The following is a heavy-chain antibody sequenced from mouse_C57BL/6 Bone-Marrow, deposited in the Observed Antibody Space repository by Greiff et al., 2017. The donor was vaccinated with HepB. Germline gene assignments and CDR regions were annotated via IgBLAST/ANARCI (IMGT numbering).Heavy chain of an antibody. Sequence: VQLQQPGAELVKPGASVKLSCKASGYTFTSYWMQWVKQRPGQGLEWIGEIDPSDSDTNYNQKFKGKATLTVDTSSSTAYMQLSSLTSEDSAVYYCARERGFAYWGKGTLVTVSA. V-gene: IGHV1-50*01. CDR1: GYTFTSYW. CDR3: ARERGFAY. J-gene: IGHJ3*01. CDR2: IDPSDSDT.